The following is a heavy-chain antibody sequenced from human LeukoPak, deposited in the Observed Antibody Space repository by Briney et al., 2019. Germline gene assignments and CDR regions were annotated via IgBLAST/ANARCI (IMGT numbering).Heavy chain of an antibody. CDR2: IWYDGSNK. D-gene: IGHD6-13*01. CDR3: ARGSSSWGYSFDY. CDR1: GFTFSSYG. V-gene: IGHV3-33*01. J-gene: IGHJ4*02. Sequence: GGSLRLSCAASGFTFSSYGMHWVRQAPGKGLEWVAVIWYDGSNKYYADSVKGRFTISRDNSKNTLYLQMNSLRAEDTAVYYCARGSSSWGYSFDYWGQGTLVTVSS.